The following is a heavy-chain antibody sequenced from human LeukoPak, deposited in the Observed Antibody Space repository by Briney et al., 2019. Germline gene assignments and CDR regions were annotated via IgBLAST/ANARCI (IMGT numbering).Heavy chain of an antibody. CDR2: IKQDGSEK. D-gene: IGHD4-17*01. CDR1: GFTFSSYW. V-gene: IGHV3-7*01. Sequence: GRSLRLSCAASGFTFSSYWMSWVRQAPGKGLEWVANIKQDGSEKYYVDSVKGRFTISRDNAKNSLYLQMNSLRAEDTAVYYCARTQYGDGSAFDYWGQGTLVTVSS. J-gene: IGHJ4*02. CDR3: ARTQYGDGSAFDY.